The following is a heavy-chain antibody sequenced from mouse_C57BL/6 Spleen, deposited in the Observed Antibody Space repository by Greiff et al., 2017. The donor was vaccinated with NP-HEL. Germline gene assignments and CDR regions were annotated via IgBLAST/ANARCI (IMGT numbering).Heavy chain of an antibody. CDR1: GYSFTDYN. CDR2: INPNYGST. V-gene: IGHV1-39*01. D-gene: IGHD1-1*01. CDR3: ASYGSSLYFDY. J-gene: IGHJ2*01. Sequence: VQLLQSGPELVKPGASVKISCKASGYSFTDYNMNWVKQSHGKSLEWIGVINPNYGSTSYNQKFKGKATLTVDQSSSTAYMQLNSLTSEDSAVYYCASYGSSLYFDYWGQGTTLTVSS.